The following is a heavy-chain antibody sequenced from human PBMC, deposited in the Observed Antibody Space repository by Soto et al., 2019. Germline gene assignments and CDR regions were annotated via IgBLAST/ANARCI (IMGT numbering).Heavy chain of an antibody. CDR2: IYYSGST. D-gene: IGHD6-19*01. Sequence: PSETLSLTCTVSGGSISSGDYYWSRIRQPPGKGLEWIGYIYYSGSTYYNPSLKSRVTISVDTSKNQFSLKLSSVTAADTAVYYCASAVAGAKDYYYGMDVWGQGTTVTVSS. CDR1: GGSISSGDYY. J-gene: IGHJ6*02. CDR3: ASAVAGAKDYYYGMDV. V-gene: IGHV4-30-4*01.